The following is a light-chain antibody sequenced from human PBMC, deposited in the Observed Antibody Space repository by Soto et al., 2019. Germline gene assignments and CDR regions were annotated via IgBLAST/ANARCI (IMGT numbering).Light chain of an antibody. V-gene: IGKV3-20*01. Sequence: EIVLTQSPGTLSLSPGERATLSCRASQSVSSSYLAWYQQKPGQAPRLLIYGASRRATGIPDRFSGSGSGTDFTLTVSRLEPEDFAVYSCQQYATSPFTFGQGTRLEFK. CDR3: QQYATSPFT. J-gene: IGKJ5*01. CDR2: GAS. CDR1: QSVSSSY.